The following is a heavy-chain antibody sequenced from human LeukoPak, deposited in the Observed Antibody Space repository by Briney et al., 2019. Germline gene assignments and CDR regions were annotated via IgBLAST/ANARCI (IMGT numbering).Heavy chain of an antibody. CDR2: ISGSGSNT. V-gene: IGHV3-23*01. D-gene: IGHD3-16*01. Sequence: PGGSLRLSCAVSGFTFTSYWMTWVRQAPGKGLDWVSLISGSGSNTYYTDSVQGRFTISRDNSRNTLYLQMSSLRAEGTAIYYCAKERGISYTYEFDYWGQGALVTVSS. CDR3: AKERGISYTYEFDY. CDR1: GFTFTSYW. J-gene: IGHJ4*02.